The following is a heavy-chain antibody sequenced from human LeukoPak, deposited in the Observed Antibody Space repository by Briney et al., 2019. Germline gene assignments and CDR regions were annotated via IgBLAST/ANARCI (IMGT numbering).Heavy chain of an antibody. CDR1: GYTFTSYG. CDR3: ARDWYPYYDFSSGYLNWFDP. Sequence: GASVKVSCKASGYTFTSYGISWVRQAPGQGLEWMGWISAYNGNTNYAQKLQGRVTMTTDTSTSTAYMELRSLRSDDTAVYYCARDWYPYYDFSSGYLNWFDPWGQGTLVTVSS. CDR2: ISAYNGNT. V-gene: IGHV1-18*01. J-gene: IGHJ5*02. D-gene: IGHD3-3*01.